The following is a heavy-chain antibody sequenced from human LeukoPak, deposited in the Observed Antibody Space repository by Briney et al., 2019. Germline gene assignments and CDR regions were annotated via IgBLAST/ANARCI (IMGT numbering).Heavy chain of an antibody. CDR1: GFPFSSYA. V-gene: IGHV3-23*01. CDR2: ISGSGGRT. D-gene: IGHD2-15*01. J-gene: IGHJ4*02. CDR3: TGGRDRSNLYLDS. Sequence: GGSLRLSCAAPGFPFSSYAMSWVRQAPGKGLEGVSAISGSGGRTYYADSVKGRFTISRDSSKNTLYLQMNSLRVEDTAVYYCTGGRDRSNLYLDSWGQGPLVTVSS.